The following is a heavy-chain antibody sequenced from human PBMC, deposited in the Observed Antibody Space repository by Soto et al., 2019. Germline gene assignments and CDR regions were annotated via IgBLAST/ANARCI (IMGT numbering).Heavy chain of an antibody. Sequence: ASVKVSCKASGYTFTSYDINWVRQATGQGLEWMGWMNPNSGNTGYAQKFQGRVTMTRNTSISTAYMELSSLRSEDTAVYYCARVPQPRLLWFGELFGWGQGTLVTVSS. CDR1: GYTFTSYD. CDR2: MNPNSGNT. V-gene: IGHV1-8*01. J-gene: IGHJ4*02. D-gene: IGHD3-10*01. CDR3: ARVPQPRLLWFGELFG.